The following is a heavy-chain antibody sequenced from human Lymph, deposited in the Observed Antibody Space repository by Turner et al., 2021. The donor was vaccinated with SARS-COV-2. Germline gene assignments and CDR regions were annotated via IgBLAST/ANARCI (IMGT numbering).Heavy chain of an antibody. V-gene: IGHV3-23*01. CDR2: ISGSGGST. CDR3: AKKEMAMIVVVITLFDY. J-gene: IGHJ4*02. D-gene: IGHD3-22*01. CDR1: GFTFSSYA. Sequence: EVQLLESGGGLVQPGGSLRLSCAASGFTFSSYAMSWVRQAPGKGLEWVSVISGSGGSTYYADSVKGRFTISRDNSKNTLYLQMNSLRAEDTAVYYCAKKEMAMIVVVITLFDYWGQGTLVTVSS.